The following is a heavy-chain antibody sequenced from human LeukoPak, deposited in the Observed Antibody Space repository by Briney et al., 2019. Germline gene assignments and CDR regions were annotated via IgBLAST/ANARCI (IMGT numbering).Heavy chain of an antibody. CDR2: IYTSGST. CDR1: GGSISSGSYY. Sequence: SETLSLTCTVSGGSISSGSYYWSWIRQPAGKGLERIGRIYTSGSTNYNPSLKSRVTISVDTSKNQFSLKLSSVTAADTAVYYCARDSRKELLHAFDIWGQGTMVTVSS. CDR3: ARDSRKELLHAFDI. J-gene: IGHJ3*02. V-gene: IGHV4-61*02. D-gene: IGHD1-26*01.